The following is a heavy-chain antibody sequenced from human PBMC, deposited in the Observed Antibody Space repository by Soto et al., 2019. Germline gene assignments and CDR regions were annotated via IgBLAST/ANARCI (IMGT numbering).Heavy chain of an antibody. CDR3: ARPIRAGHDILTGWDY. D-gene: IGHD3-9*01. V-gene: IGHV1-3*01. J-gene: IGHJ4*02. Sequence: ASVKVSCKASGYTFTSYAMHWVRQAPGQRLEWMGWINVGNGNTKYSQKFQGRVTITRDTSASTAYMELSSLRSEDTAVYYCARPIRAGHDILTGWDYWGQGTLVTVSS. CDR1: GYTFTSYA. CDR2: INVGNGNT.